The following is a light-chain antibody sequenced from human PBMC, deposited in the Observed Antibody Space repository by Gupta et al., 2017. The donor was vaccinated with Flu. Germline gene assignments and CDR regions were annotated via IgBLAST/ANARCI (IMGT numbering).Light chain of an antibody. Sequence: DIRMTQSPSSLSASVGDRVTITCRASQSINNYLNWYQRKPGKAPKLLIYAASSLQSGVPSRFRGSASGTDFTLTINSLQPEDFGTYFCQESYTTPYTFGQGTKLEVK. CDR1: QSINNY. J-gene: IGKJ2*01. V-gene: IGKV1-39*01. CDR3: QESYTTPYT. CDR2: AAS.